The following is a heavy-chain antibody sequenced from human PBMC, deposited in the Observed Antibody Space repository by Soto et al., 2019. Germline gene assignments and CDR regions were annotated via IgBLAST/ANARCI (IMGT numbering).Heavy chain of an antibody. D-gene: IGHD6-19*01. CDR2: IYPGDSDT. Sequence: LGESLKISCKGSGYSFTSYWIAWVRQMPGKGLEWMGIIYPGDSDTRYSPSFQGQVTISADKSISTAYLQWSSLEASDTAMYYCTRGWLAQYYFDYWGQGTLVTVSS. CDR3: TRGWLAQYYFDY. J-gene: IGHJ4*02. V-gene: IGHV5-51*01. CDR1: GYSFTSYW.